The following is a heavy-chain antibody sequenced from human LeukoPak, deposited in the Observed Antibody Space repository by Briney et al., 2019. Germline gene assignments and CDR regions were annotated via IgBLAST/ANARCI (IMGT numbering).Heavy chain of an antibody. J-gene: IGHJ4*02. CDR1: GGSISSSN. CDR2: ISGSGGST. V-gene: IGHV3-23*01. Sequence: ETLSLTCAVSGGSISSSNWWSWVRQAPGKGLEWVSAISGSGGSTYYADSVKGRFTISRDNSKNTLYLQMNSLRAEDTAVYYCAKGGYSNYVPFDYWGQGTLVTVSS. D-gene: IGHD4-11*01. CDR3: AKGGYSNYVPFDY.